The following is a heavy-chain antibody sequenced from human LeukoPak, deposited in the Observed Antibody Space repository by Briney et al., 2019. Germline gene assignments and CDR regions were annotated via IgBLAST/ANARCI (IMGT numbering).Heavy chain of an antibody. CDR3: ARDKKSGESSEIDY. D-gene: IGHD3-10*01. V-gene: IGHV3-74*03. Sequence: QPGGSLRLSCAASGFTFSNYWVHWVRQAPGKGLVWVSRINRDGSTTKYGDSVKGRFTVSRDNAKNTLNLQMNSLRAEDTAVYYCARDKKSGESSEIDYWGQGTLVTVSS. J-gene: IGHJ4*02. CDR2: INRDGSTT. CDR1: GFTFSNYW.